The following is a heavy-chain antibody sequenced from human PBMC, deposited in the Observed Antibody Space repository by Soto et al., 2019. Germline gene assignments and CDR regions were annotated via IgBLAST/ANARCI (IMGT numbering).Heavy chain of an antibody. Sequence: SETLSLTCTVSGGSIRSGGYYWSWVRQNPRRGLEWIGNIYYSGNTYYNPSLKSRLTISVDTSKNQFSLNLSSVTAAETAVYYCARDRLMATAGTAPHYFGLDVWGQGTTVTVSS. V-gene: IGHV4-31*03. J-gene: IGHJ6*02. CDR1: GGSIRSGGYY. D-gene: IGHD1-1*01. CDR2: IYYSGNT. CDR3: ARDRLMATAGTAPHYFGLDV.